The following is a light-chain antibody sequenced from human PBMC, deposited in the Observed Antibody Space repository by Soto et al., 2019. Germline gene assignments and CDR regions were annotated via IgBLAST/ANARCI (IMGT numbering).Light chain of an antibody. V-gene: IGKV3-20*01. CDR2: NAS. J-gene: IGKJ3*01. Sequence: ENLLTQSPGTLSLSPGERVTLSCRASQSVGNNFLAWYRQRPGQAPRVLIYNASKRATGVPDRFSGSGSGTDFTLTISGLEPEDFAVYFCQQYGTSPFTFGPGTKVDIK. CDR3: QQYGTSPFT. CDR1: QSVGNNF.